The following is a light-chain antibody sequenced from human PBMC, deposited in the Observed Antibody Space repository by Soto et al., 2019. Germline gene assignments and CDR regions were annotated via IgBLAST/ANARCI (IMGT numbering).Light chain of an antibody. J-gene: IGKJ1*01. CDR2: GAS. CDR3: QQYYNWPRT. V-gene: IGKV3-15*01. CDR1: QSVSSN. Sequence: VMTQSPATLSVSPGERATLSCRASQSVSSNLAWYQQKPGQAPRLLTYGASTRATGIPARFSGSGSGTEFTLTINSLQSEDFAVYYCQQYYNWPRTFGQGTKVDIK.